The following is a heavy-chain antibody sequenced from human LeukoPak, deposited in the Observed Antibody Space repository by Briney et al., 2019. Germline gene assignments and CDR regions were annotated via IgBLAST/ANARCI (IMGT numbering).Heavy chain of an antibody. CDR2: IRYDGSNK. Sequence: PGGSLRLSCAASGFTFSSYGMHWVRQAPGKGLEWVAFIRYDGSNKYYADSVKGRFTISRGNSKNTLYLQMNSLRAEDTAVYYCAKDGAYSGSGYPDDYWGQGTLVTVSS. V-gene: IGHV3-30*02. J-gene: IGHJ4*02. D-gene: IGHD1-26*01. CDR3: AKDGAYSGSGYPDDY. CDR1: GFTFSSYG.